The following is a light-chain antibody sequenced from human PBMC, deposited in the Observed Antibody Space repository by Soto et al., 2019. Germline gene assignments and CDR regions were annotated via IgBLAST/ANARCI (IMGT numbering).Light chain of an antibody. CDR2: EGS. CDR1: SSDVGSYNL. J-gene: IGLJ2*01. Sequence: QSVLTQPASVSGSPGQSITISCTGTSSDVGSYNLVSWYQQHPGKAPKLMIYEGSKRPSGVSNRFSGSKSGNTASLTISGLLAEDEADYYCCSYAGSSTFGVFGGGTQLTVL. CDR3: CSYAGSSTFGV. V-gene: IGLV2-23*03.